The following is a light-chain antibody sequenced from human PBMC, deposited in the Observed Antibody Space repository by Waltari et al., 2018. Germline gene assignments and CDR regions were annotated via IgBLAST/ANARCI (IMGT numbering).Light chain of an antibody. Sequence: QTVVTQEPSISVSPGATATLTCGSTSGSLHTHSYPSWFQQPPGQVPPTLLYNPNVRSSAVPDRFSGSILGNKAALTITGAQADDESLYLCVLYVGSGIKVFGGGTKLTVL. CDR3: VLYVGSGIKV. CDR1: SGSLHTHSY. V-gene: IGLV8-61*01. J-gene: IGLJ2*01. CDR2: NPN.